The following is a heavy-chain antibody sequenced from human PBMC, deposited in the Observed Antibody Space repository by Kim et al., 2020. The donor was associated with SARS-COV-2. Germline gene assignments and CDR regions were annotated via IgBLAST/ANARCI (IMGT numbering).Heavy chain of an antibody. V-gene: IGHV3-43*02. J-gene: IGHJ6*02. CDR2: ISGDGGST. Sequence: GGSLRLSCAASGFTFDDYAMHWVRQAPGKGLEWVSLISGDGGSTYYADSVKGRFTISRDNSKNSLYLQMNSLRTEDTALYYCAKDDLYCSSTSCYFTPYYYYYGMDVWGQGTTVTVSS. D-gene: IGHD2-2*01. CDR1: GFTFDDYA. CDR3: AKDDLYCSSTSCYFTPYYYYYGMDV.